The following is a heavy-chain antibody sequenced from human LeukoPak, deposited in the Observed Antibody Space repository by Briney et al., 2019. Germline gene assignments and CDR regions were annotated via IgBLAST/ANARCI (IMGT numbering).Heavy chain of an antibody. J-gene: IGHJ5*02. D-gene: IGHD6-19*01. CDR3: ARDTSSSGWYVGWFDP. V-gene: IGHV3-64*01. Sequence: PGGSLRLSCAASGFTFSSYAMHWVRQAPGKGLEYVSAISSSGGSTYYANSVKGRFTISRDNSKNTLYLQMGSLRAEDMAVYYCARDTSSSGWYVGWFDPWGQGTLVTVSS. CDR2: ISSSGGST. CDR1: GFTFSSYA.